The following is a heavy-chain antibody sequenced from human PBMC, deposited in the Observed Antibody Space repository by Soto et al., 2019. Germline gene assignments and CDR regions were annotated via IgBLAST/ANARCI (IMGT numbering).Heavy chain of an antibody. V-gene: IGHV3-64*02. CDR2: ITSNGGYT. D-gene: IGHD3-9*01. Sequence: PGGSLRLSCAASGFTFSASAMHWVRQAPGKGLQYVSAITSNGGYTYYADSVKGRFTISRDNSKNTLYLQMGSLRAEDMAVYYCARALATGYYDYWGQGTLVTVSS. CDR1: GFTFSASA. CDR3: ARALATGYYDY. J-gene: IGHJ4*02.